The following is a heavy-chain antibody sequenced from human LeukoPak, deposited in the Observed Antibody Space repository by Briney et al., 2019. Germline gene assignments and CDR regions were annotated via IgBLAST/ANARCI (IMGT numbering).Heavy chain of an antibody. CDR1: GYTFTTSG. Sequence: ASVKVSCKASGYTFTTSGINWVRQAPGQGLEWMGCINVYNGNTNYAQKLQGRVTMTTDTSTSTAYMELRSLRSDDTAVYYCARPRFGVAGAIDYWGQGTLVTVSS. CDR2: INVYNGNT. CDR3: ARPRFGVAGAIDY. J-gene: IGHJ4*02. D-gene: IGHD3-3*01. V-gene: IGHV1-18*01.